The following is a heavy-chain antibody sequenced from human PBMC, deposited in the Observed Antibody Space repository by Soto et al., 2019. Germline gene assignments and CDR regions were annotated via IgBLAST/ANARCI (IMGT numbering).Heavy chain of an antibody. CDR2: ISYDGSNK. CDR1: GFTFSSYG. D-gene: IGHD6-13*01. Sequence: HPGGSLRLSCAASGFTFSSYGMHWVRQAPGKGLEWVSVISYDGSNKYYADSVKGRFTVSRDNAKNSLYLQMNSLRAEDTAVYYCGVLGQVRAAAGTMRYYYYGMDVWGQGTTVTVSS. V-gene: IGHV3-33*05. CDR3: GVLGQVRAAAGTMRYYYYGMDV. J-gene: IGHJ6*02.